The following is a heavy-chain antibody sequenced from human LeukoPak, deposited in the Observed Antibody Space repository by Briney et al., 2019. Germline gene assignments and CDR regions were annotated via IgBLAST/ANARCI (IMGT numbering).Heavy chain of an antibody. CDR1: GGSISSYY. CDR3: ARDIYGSFDY. V-gene: IGHV4-59*01. D-gene: IGHD2-15*01. Sequence: PSETLSLTCTVSGGSISSYYWSWIRQPPGEGLEWIGYIYYSGSTNYNPSLKGRVTISIDTSKNQFSLRLSSVTAADTAVYYCARDIYGSFDYWGQGTLVTVSS. CDR2: IYYSGST. J-gene: IGHJ4*02.